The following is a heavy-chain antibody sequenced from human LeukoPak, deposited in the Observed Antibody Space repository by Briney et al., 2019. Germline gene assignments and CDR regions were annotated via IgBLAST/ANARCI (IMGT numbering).Heavy chain of an antibody. CDR1: GYTFTRYG. D-gene: IGHD7-27*01. CDR3: ARISNWGSSAYGMDV. V-gene: IGHV1-18*01. J-gene: IGHJ6*02. CDR2: ISTYNGDS. Sequence: ASVKVSCKASGYTFTRYGISWVRQAPGQGLECMGWISTYNGDSNYAQNLQGRGTLTTDTSTSTAYMDLRSLSSDDTAVYYCARISNWGSSAYGMDVWGQGTTVTVSS.